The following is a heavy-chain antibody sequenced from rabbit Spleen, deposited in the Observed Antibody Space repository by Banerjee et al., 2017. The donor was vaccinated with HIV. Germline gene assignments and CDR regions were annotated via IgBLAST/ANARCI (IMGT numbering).Heavy chain of an antibody. Sequence: QSLEESGGDLVKPGASLTLTCIASGVSFGGDSYMCWVRQAPGKGLELIACIYADYGSTDYASWAKGRFTISKTSSTTVTLQMTSLTVADTATYFCANVIYGYGGALDPWGPGTLVTVS. CDR2: IYADYGST. CDR3: ANVIYGYGGALDP. D-gene: IGHD6-1*01. J-gene: IGHJ2*01. CDR1: GVSFGGDSY. V-gene: IGHV1S40*01.